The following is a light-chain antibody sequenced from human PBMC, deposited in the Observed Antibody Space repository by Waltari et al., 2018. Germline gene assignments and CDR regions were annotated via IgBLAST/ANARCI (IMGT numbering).Light chain of an antibody. J-gene: IGKJ1*01. CDR1: QSVRNN. Sequence: EIVMTQSPATLSVSPGERATLPCRASQSVRNNLVWYQQKPGQAPRLLIYGASTRVTGSPAWFSGSRSGTEFTLTISSLQSEDFAVYYCQQYNNWPPWTFGQGTKVEIK. V-gene: IGKV3-15*01. CDR3: QQYNNWPPWT. CDR2: GAS.